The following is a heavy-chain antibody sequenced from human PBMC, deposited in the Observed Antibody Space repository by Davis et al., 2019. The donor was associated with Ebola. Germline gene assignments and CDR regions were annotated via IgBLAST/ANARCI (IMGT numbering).Heavy chain of an antibody. CDR2: ISAYNGNT. D-gene: IGHD2/OR15-2a*01. V-gene: IGHV1-18*04. CDR1: GYTFTGYY. CDR3: ARVVLGFFASARYYFDY. Sequence: AASVKVSCKASGYTFTGYYMHWVRQAPGQGLEWMGWISAYNGNTNYAQKLQGRVTMTTDTSTSTAYMELRSLRSDDTAVYYCARVVLGFFASARYYFDYWGQGTLVTVSS. J-gene: IGHJ4*02.